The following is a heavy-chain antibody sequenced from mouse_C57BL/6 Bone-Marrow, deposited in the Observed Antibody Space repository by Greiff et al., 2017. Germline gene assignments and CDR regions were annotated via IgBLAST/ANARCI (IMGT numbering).Heavy chain of an antibody. CDR2: IDPSDSYT. J-gene: IGHJ2*01. D-gene: IGHD1-1*01. Sequence: QVQLQQPGAELVKPGASVKLSCKASGYTFTSYWMQWVKQRPGQGLEWIGEIDPSDSYTNYNQKFKGKATLTVDTSSSTAYMQLSSLTSEDSAVYYCARVPVTTVVHFDYWGQGTTLTVSS. V-gene: IGHV1-50*01. CDR1: GYTFTSYW. CDR3: ARVPVTTVVHFDY.